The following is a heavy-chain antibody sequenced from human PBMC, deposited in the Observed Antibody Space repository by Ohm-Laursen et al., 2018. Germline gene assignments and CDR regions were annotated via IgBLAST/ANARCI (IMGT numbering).Heavy chain of an antibody. D-gene: IGHD3-10*01. CDR3: ARDGWGPRGDYYYYGMDV. CDR2: INPSGGST. Sequence: VSSVKVSCKASGYTFTSYYMHWVRQAPGQGLEWMGIINPSGGSTSYAQKFQGRVTMTRDTSTSTVYMELSSLRSEDTAVYYCARDGWGPRGDYYYYGMDVWGQGTTVTVSS. V-gene: IGHV1-46*01. J-gene: IGHJ6*02. CDR1: GYTFTSYY.